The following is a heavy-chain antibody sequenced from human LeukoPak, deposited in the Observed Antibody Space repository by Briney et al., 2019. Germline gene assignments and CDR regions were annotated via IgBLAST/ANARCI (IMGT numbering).Heavy chain of an antibody. V-gene: IGHV3-48*03. Sequence: GGSLRLSCAASGFTFSSYEMNWVRQAPGKGLEWVSYISSSGSTIYYADSVKGRFTISRDNAKSSLHLQMNSLRAEDTAVYYCASNSGSAGPLYFDYWGQGALVTVSS. CDR2: ISSSGSTI. J-gene: IGHJ4*02. CDR3: ASNSGSAGPLYFDY. CDR1: GFTFSSYE. D-gene: IGHD1-26*01.